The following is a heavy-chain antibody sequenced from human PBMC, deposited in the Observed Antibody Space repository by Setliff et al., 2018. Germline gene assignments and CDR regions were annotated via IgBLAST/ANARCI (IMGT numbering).Heavy chain of an antibody. D-gene: IGHD2-2*01. J-gene: IGHJ4*02. V-gene: IGHV1-18*01. CDR3: ARLVRYCTRTSCQRNPGAEY. Sequence: ASVKVSCKASGYTFSNYGISWVRQAPGQGLEWMGWISPYNGVTNYAQRCQGRVTMTTDTSTSTAYMEVKSLKSDDTAVYYCARLVRYCTRTSCQRNPGAEYWGQGTLVTVSS. CDR1: GYTFSNYG. CDR2: ISPYNGVT.